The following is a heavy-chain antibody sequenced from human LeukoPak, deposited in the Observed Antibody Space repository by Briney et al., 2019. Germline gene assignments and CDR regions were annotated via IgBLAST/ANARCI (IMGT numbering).Heavy chain of an antibody. J-gene: IGHJ3*02. D-gene: IGHD3-22*01. CDR1: GYTFTSYD. CDR2: MNPNSGNT. V-gene: IGHV1-8*01. CDR3: ASATYYYDSSGYYRYDAFDI. Sequence: VASVKVSCKASGYTFTSYDINWVRQATGQGLEWMGWMNPNSGNTGYAQKFQGRVTITRNTSISTAYMELSSLRSEDTAVYYCASATYYYDSSGYYRYDAFDIWGQGTMVTVSS.